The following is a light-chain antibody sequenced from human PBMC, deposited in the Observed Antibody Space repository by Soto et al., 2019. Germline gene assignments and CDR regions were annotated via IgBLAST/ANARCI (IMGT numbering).Light chain of an antibody. Sequence: DIQMTQSPSSLSASVGDRVTITCQASQDISNYLNWYQQKPGKAPKLLIYDASNLETGVPSRFSGRGSGTDFTFTISSLQPEDIATYYCQQYDNLPPFTFGQGTKLEIK. CDR1: QDISNY. CDR3: QQYDNLPPFT. J-gene: IGKJ2*01. V-gene: IGKV1-33*01. CDR2: DAS.